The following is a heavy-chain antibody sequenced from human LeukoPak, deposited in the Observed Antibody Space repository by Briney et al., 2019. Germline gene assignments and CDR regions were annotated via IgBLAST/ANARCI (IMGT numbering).Heavy chain of an antibody. CDR2: IIPIFGTA. V-gene: IGHV1-69*13. D-gene: IGHD3-10*01. CDR1: GGTFSSYA. Sequence: SVKVSCKAPGGTFSSYAISWVRQAPGQGLEWMGGIIPIFGTANYAQKFQGRVTITADESTSTAYMELSSLRSEDTAVYYCARGITMVRGVIDYYYYGMDVWGKGTTVTVSS. CDR3: ARGITMVRGVIDYYYYGMDV. J-gene: IGHJ6*04.